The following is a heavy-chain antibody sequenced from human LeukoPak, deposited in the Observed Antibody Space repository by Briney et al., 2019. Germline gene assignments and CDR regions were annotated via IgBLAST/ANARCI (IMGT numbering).Heavy chain of an antibody. V-gene: IGHV3-7*03. Sequence: GGSLRLSCAASGFTFSNYGIHWVRQGPGKGLEWVANIKEDGSEKSYVDSVKGRFTISRDNAKNSLYLEMNSLRAEDTAVYYCARDGGGTDYWGQGTLVTVSS. CDR2: IKEDGSEK. J-gene: IGHJ4*02. CDR3: ARDGGGTDY. CDR1: GFTFSNYG. D-gene: IGHD3-16*01.